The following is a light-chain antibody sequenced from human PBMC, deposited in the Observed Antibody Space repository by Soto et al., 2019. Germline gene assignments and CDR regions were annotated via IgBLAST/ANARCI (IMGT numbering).Light chain of an antibody. CDR3: QSYDSSLSAYV. Sequence: QSVLTQPPSVSGAPGQRVTISCTGSSSNIGAGYDVHWYQQLPGTAPKLLIYGYYNRPSGVPDRFSGSKSGTSASLAITGLQAEDEADYYCQSYDSSLSAYVFGTGTKLTVL. CDR1: SSNIGAGYD. J-gene: IGLJ1*01. CDR2: GYY. V-gene: IGLV1-40*01.